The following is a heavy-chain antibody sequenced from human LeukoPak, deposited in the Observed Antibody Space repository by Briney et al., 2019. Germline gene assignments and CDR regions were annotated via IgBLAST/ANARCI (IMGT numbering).Heavy chain of an antibody. D-gene: IGHD6-13*01. V-gene: IGHV1-3*01. CDR1: GFTFSSYW. Sequence: GASVKVSCKASGFTFSSYWMHWVRQAPGQRLEWMGWINAGNGNTKYSQKFQGRVTITRDTSASTAYMELSSLRSEDTAVYYCARAAWSIAAALPSEFDPWGQGTLVTVSS. CDR2: INAGNGNT. CDR3: ARAAWSIAAALPSEFDP. J-gene: IGHJ5*02.